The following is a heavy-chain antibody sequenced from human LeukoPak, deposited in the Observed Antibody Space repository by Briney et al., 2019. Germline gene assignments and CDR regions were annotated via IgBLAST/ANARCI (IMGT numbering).Heavy chain of an antibody. D-gene: IGHD4-17*01. Sequence: ASVKVSCKASGYTFTSYGISWVRQAPGQGLEWMGWISAYNGNTNYAQKLQGRVTMTTDISTSTAYMELRSLRSDDTAVYYCARVNDYDGLYYFDYWGQGTLVTVSS. CDR2: ISAYNGNT. CDR3: ARVNDYDGLYYFDY. CDR1: GYTFTSYG. J-gene: IGHJ4*02. V-gene: IGHV1-18*01.